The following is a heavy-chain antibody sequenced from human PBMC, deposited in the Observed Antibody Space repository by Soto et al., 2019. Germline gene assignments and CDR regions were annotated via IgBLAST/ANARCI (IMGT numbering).Heavy chain of an antibody. CDR3: VRYGVAATN. V-gene: IGHV1-8*01. Sequence: GXSVKESCKASGYSFSTYNINWVRQATGRGPEWMGWMNPNSGNTGYAQKFQDRITLTRDTSITTAYLELSSLRSDDTAVYFCVRYGVAATNWGQGTQVTVSS. D-gene: IGHD2-8*01. CDR2: MNPNSGNT. CDR1: GYSFSTYN. J-gene: IGHJ4*02.